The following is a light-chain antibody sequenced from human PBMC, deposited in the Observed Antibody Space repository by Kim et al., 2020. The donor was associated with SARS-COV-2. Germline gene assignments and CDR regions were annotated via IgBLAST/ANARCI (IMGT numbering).Light chain of an antibody. CDR3: NSRDSSGNHYV. CDR1: SLRIYY. Sequence: AREQQLSTTCHGYSLRIYYANWYQKKPGQATVLVIYGKNNRPSWIPDRFSGSSSGNTASLTITGAQTEDEADYYCNSRDSSGNHYVFGTGTKVTVL. CDR2: GKN. V-gene: IGLV3-19*01. J-gene: IGLJ1*01.